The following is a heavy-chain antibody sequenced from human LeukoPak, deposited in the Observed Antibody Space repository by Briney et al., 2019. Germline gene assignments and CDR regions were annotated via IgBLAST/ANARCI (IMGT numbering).Heavy chain of an antibody. V-gene: IGHV4-39*01. Sequence: LETLSLTCTVSGGSISSSSYYWGWIRQPPGKGLEWIGSIYYSGSTYYNPSLKSRVTISVDTSKNQFSLKLSSVTAADTAVYYCARHQISDFWSGLLFWGQGTLVTVSS. J-gene: IGHJ4*02. CDR1: GGSISSSSYY. D-gene: IGHD3-3*01. CDR2: IYYSGST. CDR3: ARHQISDFWSGLLF.